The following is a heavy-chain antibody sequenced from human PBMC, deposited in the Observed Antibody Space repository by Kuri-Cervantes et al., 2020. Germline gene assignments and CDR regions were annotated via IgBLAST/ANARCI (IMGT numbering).Heavy chain of an antibody. D-gene: IGHD5/OR15-5a*01. Sequence: ASVKVSCKASGYTFTSYYMHWVRQAPGQGLEWMGIINPNGDITHFAQQFQGRVTLTRDTPTNTVYMEVSSLRSEDTAVYYCAREPADTNYFDYWGQGTLVTVSS. CDR3: AREPADTNYFDY. CDR2: INPNGDIT. CDR1: GYTFTSYY. J-gene: IGHJ4*02. V-gene: IGHV1-46*01.